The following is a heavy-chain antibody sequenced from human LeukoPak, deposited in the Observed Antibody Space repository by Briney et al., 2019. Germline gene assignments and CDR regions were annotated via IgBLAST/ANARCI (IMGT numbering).Heavy chain of an antibody. V-gene: IGHV3-33*01. CDR2: IWYDGSNK. CDR3: ARDRHSSGFFDY. D-gene: IGHD6-19*01. J-gene: IGHJ4*02. CDR1: GFTFSSYG. Sequence: GGSLRLSCAASGFTFSSYGMHWVRQAPGKGLEWVAVIWYDGSNKYYADSVKGRFTISRDNSKNTLYLQMNSLRAEDTAVYYCARDRHSSGFFDYWGQGTLVTVSS.